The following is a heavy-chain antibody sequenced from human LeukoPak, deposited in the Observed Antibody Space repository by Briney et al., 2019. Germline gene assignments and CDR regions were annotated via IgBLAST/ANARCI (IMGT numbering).Heavy chain of an antibody. V-gene: IGHV4-59*08. CDR1: GGSISSYY. Sequence: PSETLSLTCTVSGGSISSYYWSWIRQPPGKGLEWIGYIYYSGSTNYNPSLKSRVTISVDTSKNQFSLKLSSVTAADTAVYYCARHRGGYYYGSGSYYKMAGPWMDHYYGMDVWGQGTTVTVSS. CDR3: ARHRGGYYYGSGSYYKMAGPWMDHYYGMDV. J-gene: IGHJ6*02. CDR2: IYYSGST. D-gene: IGHD3-10*01.